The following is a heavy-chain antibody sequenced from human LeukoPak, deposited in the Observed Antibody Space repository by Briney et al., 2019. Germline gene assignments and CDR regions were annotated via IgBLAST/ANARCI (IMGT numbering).Heavy chain of an antibody. J-gene: IGHJ4*02. CDR2: IHYSGST. Sequence: SETLSLTCTVSGSMYNYYWSWIRQPPGKGLEWIGYIHYSGSTNYNPSLKSRVTMSLDTSKNQVSLKLNSVTAADTAVYYCASLWGSGSGPPKYYFDHWGQGTPVTVSS. D-gene: IGHD5-12*01. CDR3: ASLWGSGSGPPKYYFDH. CDR1: GSMYNYY. V-gene: IGHV4-59*08.